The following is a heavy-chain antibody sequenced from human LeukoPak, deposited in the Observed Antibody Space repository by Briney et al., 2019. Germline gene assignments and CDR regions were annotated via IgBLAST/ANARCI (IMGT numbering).Heavy chain of an antibody. D-gene: IGHD3-10*01. CDR3: ARADSNYYGSGSSAGDI. CDR2: IWYDGSNK. J-gene: IGHJ3*02. Sequence: GSLRLSCAASGFTFSSYGMHWVRQAPGKGLEWVAVIWYDGSNKYYADSVKGRFTISRDNSKNTLYLQMNSLRAEDTAVYYCARADSNYYGSGSSAGDIWGQGTMVTVSS. CDR1: GFTFSSYG. V-gene: IGHV3-33*01.